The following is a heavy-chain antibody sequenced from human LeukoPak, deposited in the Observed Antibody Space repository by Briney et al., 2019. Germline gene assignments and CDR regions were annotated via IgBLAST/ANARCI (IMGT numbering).Heavy chain of an antibody. V-gene: IGHV4-38-2*02. J-gene: IGHJ5*02. D-gene: IGHD3-10*01. CDR2: IYHSGST. Sequence: SETLSLTCTVSGYYISSGYYWGWIRQPPGKGLEWIGSIYHSGSTYYNPSLKSRVTISVDTSKNQFSLKLSSVTAADTAVYYCARVWTYNWFDPWGQGTLVTVSS. CDR3: ARVWTYNWFDP. CDR1: GYYISSGYY.